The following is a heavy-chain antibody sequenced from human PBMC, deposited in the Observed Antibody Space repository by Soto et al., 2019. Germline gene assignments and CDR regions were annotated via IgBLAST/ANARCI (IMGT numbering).Heavy chain of an antibody. J-gene: IGHJ5*02. CDR3: ATPSNCSSTSCHPGWFDP. V-gene: IGHV1-24*01. CDR1: GYTLTEFS. Sequence: ATGKVYGKVSGYTLTEFSMHWVRQAPGKGLEWMGGFDPEDGETIYAQKFQGRVTMTEDTSTDTAYMELSSLRSEDTAVYYCATPSNCSSTSCHPGWFDPWGQGTLVTV. CDR2: FDPEDGET. D-gene: IGHD2-2*01.